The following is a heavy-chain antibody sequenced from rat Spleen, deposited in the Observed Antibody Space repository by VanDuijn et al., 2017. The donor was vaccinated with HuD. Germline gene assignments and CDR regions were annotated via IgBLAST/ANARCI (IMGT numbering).Heavy chain of an antibody. J-gene: IGHJ3*01. Sequence: EVQLVESDGGLVQPGRSLKLSCAASGFTFSDYGMAWVRQAPTKGLEWVATISYDGSSTYYRDSVKGRFTISRDSAKSTLYLQMDSLRSEDTATYYCARPTEGIAWFAYWGQGTLVTVSS. V-gene: IGHV5-29*01. CDR3: ARPTEGIAWFAY. D-gene: IGHD1-11*01. CDR2: ISYDGSST. CDR1: GFTFSDYG.